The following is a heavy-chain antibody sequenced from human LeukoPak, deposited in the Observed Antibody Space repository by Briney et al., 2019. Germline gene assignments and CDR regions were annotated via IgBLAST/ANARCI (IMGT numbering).Heavy chain of an antibody. CDR3: ARLRFLEWLLPEYYFDY. V-gene: IGHV4-34*01. CDR1: GGGLSGFY. J-gene: IGHJ4*02. D-gene: IGHD3-3*01. CDR2: INHSGRT. Sequence: SEILSPTRPVFGGGLSGFYWGWDRPPPGEGLGWVGGINHSGRTNYNPSLKSRVTISVDTSKNQFSLKLSSVTAADTAVYYCARLRFLEWLLPEYYFDYWGQGTLVTVSS.